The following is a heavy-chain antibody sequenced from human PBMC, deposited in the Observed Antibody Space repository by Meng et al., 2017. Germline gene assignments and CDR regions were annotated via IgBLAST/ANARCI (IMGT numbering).Heavy chain of an antibody. Sequence: GGPLRLSCAASGFTFSNAWMSWVPQAPGKGLEWVGRIKSKTDGGTTDYAAPVKARFTISRDDSKNTLYLQMNSLKTEDTAVYYCTTSIVATIGGGYWGQGTLVTVSS. CDR2: IKSKTDGGTT. CDR3: TTSIVATIGGGY. J-gene: IGHJ4*02. CDR1: GFTFSNAW. V-gene: IGHV3-15*01. D-gene: IGHD5-12*01.